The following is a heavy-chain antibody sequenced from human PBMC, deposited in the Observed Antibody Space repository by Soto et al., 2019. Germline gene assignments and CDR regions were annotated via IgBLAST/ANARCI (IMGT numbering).Heavy chain of an antibody. CDR3: ARDLDGSGSYYTDY. CDR1: GYMFVTYG. V-gene: IGHV1-18*01. D-gene: IGHD3-10*01. Sequence: ASVKVSCKASGYMFVTYGINWVRQAPGQGLEWMGWISAYNGNTKYAQNLQGRITMTTDASTSTAYMEMRSLRSDDTAVYYCARDLDGSGSYYTDYWGPGTLVTVSS. J-gene: IGHJ4*02. CDR2: ISAYNGNT.